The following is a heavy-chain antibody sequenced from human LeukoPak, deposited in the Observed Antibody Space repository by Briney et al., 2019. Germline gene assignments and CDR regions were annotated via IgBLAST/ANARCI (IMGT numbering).Heavy chain of an antibody. D-gene: IGHD6-6*01. CDR3: ARIGYSSSSEDY. CDR1: GFTCSNYW. V-gene: IGHV3-7*01. CDR2: INQDGGVK. J-gene: IGHJ4*02. Sequence: GGSLRLSCAASGFTCSNYWMSWVRQAPGKGLEWVANINQDGGVKYYVDSLKGRFTISRDNAKNSLYLQMNSLRGDDTAVYYCARIGYSSSSEDYWGQGTLVTVSS.